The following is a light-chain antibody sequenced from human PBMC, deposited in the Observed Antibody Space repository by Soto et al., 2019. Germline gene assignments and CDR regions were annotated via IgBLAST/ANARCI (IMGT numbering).Light chain of an antibody. CDR1: QGVTTN. J-gene: IGKJ5*01. CDR3: QQYDNWPPIT. V-gene: IGKV3-15*01. Sequence: EIVRAQSPATLSVSPGERATLACRAGQGVTTNFAWYQQKSGQSPRLLIYDVSIRATGVPARFSGTGSETDFTLTISGLQSEDSAVYYCQQYDNWPPITFGQGTRLEIK. CDR2: DVS.